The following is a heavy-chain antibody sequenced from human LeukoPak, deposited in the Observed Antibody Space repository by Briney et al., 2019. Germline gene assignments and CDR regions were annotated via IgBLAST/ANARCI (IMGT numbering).Heavy chain of an antibody. V-gene: IGHV3-21*01. CDR3: AIVPEPDGAFDY. J-gene: IGHJ4*02. CDR2: ISSSSSYI. Sequence: GGSLRLSCAASGFTFSSYSMNWVRQAPGKGLEWVSSISSSSSYIYYADSVKGRFTISRDNAKNSLYLQMNSLRAEDTAVYYCAIVPEPDGAFDYGGQGTLVTVPS. D-gene: IGHD1-26*01. CDR1: GFTFSSYS.